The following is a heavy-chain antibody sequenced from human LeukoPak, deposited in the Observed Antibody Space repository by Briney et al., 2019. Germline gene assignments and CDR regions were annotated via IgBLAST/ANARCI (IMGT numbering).Heavy chain of an antibody. CDR1: GGTFSSYA. CDR3: ARAYYYYYMDV. J-gene: IGHJ6*03. Sequence: ASVKVSCKASGGTFSSYAISWVRQAPGQGLEWMGWINPKNAGTNYAQKFQGRVTMTRDTSTGTAYMELSRLRSDDTAVYYCARAYYYYYMDVWGKGTTVTVSS. CDR2: INPKNAGT. V-gene: IGHV1-2*02.